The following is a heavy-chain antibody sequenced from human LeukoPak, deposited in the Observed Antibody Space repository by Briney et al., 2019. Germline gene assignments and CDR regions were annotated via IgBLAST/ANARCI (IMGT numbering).Heavy chain of an antibody. CDR3: ARGRRTYDFRSGYYDAFDI. CDR2: ISHSGST. J-gene: IGHJ3*02. V-gene: IGHV4-34*01. CDR1: GGPFSGYY. D-gene: IGHD3-3*01. Sequence: SETLSLTCAVYGGPFSGYYWSWIRQPPGKGLEWIGEISHSGSTNCDPSLRSRVTISVDASKNQFSLKVSSVTAADTAVYYCARGRRTYDFRSGYYDAFDIWGQGTMVTVSS.